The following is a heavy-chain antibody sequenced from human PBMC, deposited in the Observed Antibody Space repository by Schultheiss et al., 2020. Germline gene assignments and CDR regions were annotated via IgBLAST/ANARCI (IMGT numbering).Heavy chain of an antibody. V-gene: IGHV1-18*01. CDR1: GYTFTSYG. J-gene: IGHJ4*02. CDR2: ISGYSGNT. CDR3: ARWRATFIDY. D-gene: IGHD5-12*01. Sequence: ASVKVSCKASGYTFTSYGISWVRQAPGQGPEWMGWISGYSGNTNYAQKFQGRVSMTTDTSTSTAYMELNSLRSEDTAVYYCARWRATFIDYWGQGTLVTVSS.